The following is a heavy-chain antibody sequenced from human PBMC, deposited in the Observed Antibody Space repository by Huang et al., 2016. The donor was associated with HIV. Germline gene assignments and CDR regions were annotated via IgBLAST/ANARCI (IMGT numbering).Heavy chain of an antibody. J-gene: IGHJ4*02. CDR1: GGTFSKYA. CDR3: ARGQLGSYGDYDVLY. V-gene: IGHV1-69*13. Sequence: QVQLVQSGAEVKTPGSSVKVSCKASGGTFSKYAIRWVRQAPGQGLEWMGGIIPMIGKPNYARKFQGRVTITADDSTSTTYGEVSSLRSEDTALYYCARGQLGSYGDYDVLYWGQGTLVTVSS. CDR2: IIPMIGKP. D-gene: IGHD4-17*01.